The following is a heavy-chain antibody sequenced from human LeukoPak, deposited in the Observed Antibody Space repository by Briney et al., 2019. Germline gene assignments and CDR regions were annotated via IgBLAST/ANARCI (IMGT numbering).Heavy chain of an antibody. CDR3: ARVSSHWYFDY. CDR1: GFTFSSYG. Sequence: GGSLRLSCAASGFTFSSYGMHWVRQAPGKGLEWVAVIWYDGSNKYYADSVKGRFTISRDNSKNTLYLQMNSLRAEDTAVYYCARVSSHWYFDYWGQGTLVTVSS. CDR2: IWYDGSNK. D-gene: IGHD3-16*02. J-gene: IGHJ4*02. V-gene: IGHV3-33*01.